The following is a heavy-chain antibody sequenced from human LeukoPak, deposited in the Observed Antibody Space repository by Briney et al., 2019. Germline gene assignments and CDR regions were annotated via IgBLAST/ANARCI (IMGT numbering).Heavy chain of an antibody. CDR3: ARQSPSQGTDY. J-gene: IGHJ4*02. V-gene: IGHV3-23*01. Sequence: GGSLRLSCTASGFTFSSYGMSWVRRAPGKGLERVSAISGGGTYYADAVKGRFTISRDNSKNTLYLQMNSLRVEDTAVYYCARQSPSQGTDYWGQGTLVTVSS. CDR2: ISGGGT. CDR1: GFTFSSYG.